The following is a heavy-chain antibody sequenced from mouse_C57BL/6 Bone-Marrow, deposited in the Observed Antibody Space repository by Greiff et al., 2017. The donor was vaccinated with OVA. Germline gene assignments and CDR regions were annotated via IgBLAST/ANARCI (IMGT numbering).Heavy chain of an antibody. CDR1: GFNITDTY. V-gene: IGHV14-3*01. J-gene: IGHJ4*01. CDR2: IDPDNGTT. D-gene: IGHD1-1*01. Sequence: EVQLQQSVAELVRPGASVKLSCTASGFNITDTYMHWVKQRPEQGLEWIGMIDPDNGTTKYAPKFQGKATLTADPSSNTAYLQLNSLTSEDTAVYYGASGYSSRGYMDYWGQGTSVTVSS. CDR3: ASGYSSRGYMDY.